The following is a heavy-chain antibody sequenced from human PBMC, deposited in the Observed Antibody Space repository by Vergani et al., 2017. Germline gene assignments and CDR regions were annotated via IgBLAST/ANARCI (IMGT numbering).Heavy chain of an antibody. CDR2: IRYDGSNK. CDR3: AKVREIGSQYYYYYSGMDV. D-gene: IGHD2-2*01. Sequence: QVQLVESGGGVVQPGGSLRLSCAASGFTFSSYGMHWVRQAPGKGLEWVAFIRYDGSNKYYADSVKGRFTISRDNSKNTLYLQMNSLRAEDTAVYYCAKVREIGSQYYYYYSGMDVWGQGTTVTVSS. CDR1: GFTFSSYG. J-gene: IGHJ6*02. V-gene: IGHV3-30*02.